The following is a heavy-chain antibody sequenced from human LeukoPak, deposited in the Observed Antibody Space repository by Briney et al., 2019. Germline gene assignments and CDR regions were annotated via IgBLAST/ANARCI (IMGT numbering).Heavy chain of an antibody. CDR2: IYYTGST. Sequence: SETLSLTCSFSGGFISGSSNYWGWIRQTPGKGLEWIGSIYYTGSTYYNPSLKSRVTISVDTSKNQFSLKLSSVTAADTAVYYCARVRQGTYYHDDSGLFDAFNVWGQGTMVTVSS. CDR3: ARVRQGTYYHDDSGLFDAFNV. V-gene: IGHV4-39*07. CDR1: GGFISGSSNY. D-gene: IGHD3-22*01. J-gene: IGHJ3*01.